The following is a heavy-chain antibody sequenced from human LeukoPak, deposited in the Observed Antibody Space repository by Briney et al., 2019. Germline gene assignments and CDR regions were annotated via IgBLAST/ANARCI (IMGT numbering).Heavy chain of an antibody. CDR2: IQSDGSAA. CDR3: ATDRVGPGVGDY. J-gene: IGHJ4*02. Sequence: PGGSLRLSCAASGFTFSTYWMHWVRQAPGKGLVWVSRIQSDGSAASHADPVKGRFTISRDNAKNTLYLEMSSLRVEDTAVYYCATDRVGPGVGDYWGQGTLVTVSS. D-gene: IGHD2-15*01. V-gene: IGHV3-74*01. CDR1: GFTFSTYW.